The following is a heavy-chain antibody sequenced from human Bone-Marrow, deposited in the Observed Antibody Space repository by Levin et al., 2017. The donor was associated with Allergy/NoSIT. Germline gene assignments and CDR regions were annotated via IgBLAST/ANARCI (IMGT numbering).Heavy chain of an antibody. J-gene: IGHJ4*02. CDR2: IKEDGNVK. CDR3: AASITMFDF. D-gene: IGHD3-10*01. V-gene: IGHV3-7*01. Sequence: LAGGSLRLSCAASGFTFSRYWMSWVRQAPGKGLEWVANIKEDGNVKYYVDSVEGRFTISRDNAKNSLYLQMNSLRVEDTAVYYCAASITMFDFWGQGTLVTVSS. CDR1: GFTFSRYW.